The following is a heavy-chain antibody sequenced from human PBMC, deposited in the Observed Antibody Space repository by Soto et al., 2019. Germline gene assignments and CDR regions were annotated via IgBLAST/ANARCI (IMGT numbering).Heavy chain of an antibody. Sequence: ASVKVSCKASGYTFTSYGISWWRQAPGQGREWMGWISAYKGNTNYAQKLQGRVTMTTDTSTSTAYMELRSLRSDDTAVYYCARHGDYDFCSGYRYYYYYGMDVWGQGTTVTVSS. V-gene: IGHV1-18*01. J-gene: IGHJ6*02. CDR1: GYTFTSYG. CDR3: ARHGDYDFCSGYRYYYYYGMDV. D-gene: IGHD3-3*01. CDR2: ISAYKGNT.